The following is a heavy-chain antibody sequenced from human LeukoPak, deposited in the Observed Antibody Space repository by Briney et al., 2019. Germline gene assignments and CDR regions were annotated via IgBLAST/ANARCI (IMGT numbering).Heavy chain of an antibody. D-gene: IGHD6-19*01. CDR2: IGSSGSTI. V-gene: IGHV3-48*04. CDR3: ARDSGSGWYHYFDY. Sequence: GGSLRLSCAASGFTFSSYAMSWVRQAPGKGLEWVSCIGSSGSTIYYADSVKRRFNISRDNGKNSLYLQMNSLRAEDTAVYYCARDSGSGWYHYFDYWGQGTLVTVSS. CDR1: GFTFSSYA. J-gene: IGHJ4*02.